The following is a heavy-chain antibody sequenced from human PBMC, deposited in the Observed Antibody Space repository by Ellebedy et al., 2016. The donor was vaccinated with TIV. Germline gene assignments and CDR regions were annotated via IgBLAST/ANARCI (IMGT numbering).Heavy chain of an antibody. D-gene: IGHD4-17*01. CDR3: ATDGSYGDYRSPAHAFVI. J-gene: IGHJ3*02. V-gene: IGHV3-7*01. CDR2: MRDEGSEK. Sequence: GESLKISCAASGFSFRSYWMSWVRQAPGKGLEWVANMRDEGSEKNYVESVRGRFTISRDNAKNSLYLQMTSLRADDTAVYYCATDGSYGDYRSPAHAFVIWGQGTMVTVSS. CDR1: GFSFRSYW.